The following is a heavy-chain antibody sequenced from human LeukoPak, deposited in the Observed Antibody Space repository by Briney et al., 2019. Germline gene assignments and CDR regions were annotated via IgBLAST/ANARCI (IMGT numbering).Heavy chain of an antibody. D-gene: IGHD3-3*01. CDR1: GFTFSSYW. CDR3: TRGGVWSGYYHFDS. J-gene: IGHJ4*02. CDR2: IKTDGTIT. V-gene: IGHV3-74*01. Sequence: GSLRLSCAASGFTFSSYWMHWVRQAPGKGLVWVSRIKTDGTITSYADSVKGRFTISRDNAKNTLYLQMNSLRAEDTAVYYCTRGGVWSGYYHFDSWGQGALVTVSS.